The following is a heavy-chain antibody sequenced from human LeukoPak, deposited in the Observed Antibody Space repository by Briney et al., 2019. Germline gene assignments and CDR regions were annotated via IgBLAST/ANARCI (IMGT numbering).Heavy chain of an antibody. D-gene: IGHD6-19*01. CDR1: GGSISSSSYY. CDR2: IYYSGST. CDR3: ARSGPYSSGWYHYFDY. Sequence: SETLSLTCTVSGGSISSSSYYWGWIRQPPGTGLEWIGSIYYSGSTYYNPSLKSRVTISVDTSKNQFSLKLSSVTAADTAVYYCARSGPYSSGWYHYFDYWGQGTLVTVSS. V-gene: IGHV4-39*01. J-gene: IGHJ4*02.